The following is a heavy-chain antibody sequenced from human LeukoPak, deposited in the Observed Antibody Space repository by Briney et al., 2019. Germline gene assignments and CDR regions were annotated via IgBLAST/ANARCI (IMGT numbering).Heavy chain of an antibody. CDR2: ISSSSSYI. Sequence: GGSLRLSCSASGLTFSSYEMNWVRQAPGKGLEWVSSISSSSSYIYYADSVKGRFTISRNNAKNSLYLQMNSLRAEDTAVYYCAREPGGFDYWGQGTLVTVSS. V-gene: IGHV3-21*01. CDR3: AREPGGFDY. J-gene: IGHJ4*02. D-gene: IGHD3-16*01. CDR1: GLTFSSYE.